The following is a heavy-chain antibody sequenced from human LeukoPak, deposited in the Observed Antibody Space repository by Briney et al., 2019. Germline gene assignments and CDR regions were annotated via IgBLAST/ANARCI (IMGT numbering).Heavy chain of an antibody. CDR1: GFTVNY. J-gene: IGHJ4*02. V-gene: IGHV3-11*01. Sequence: GGSLRLSCAASGFTVNYMSWVRQAPGKGLEWVSYISSSGSTIYYADSVKGRFTISRDNAKNSLYLQMNSLRAEDTAVYYCARELYFGYWGQGTLVTVSS. CDR3: ARELYFGY. CDR2: ISSSGSTI.